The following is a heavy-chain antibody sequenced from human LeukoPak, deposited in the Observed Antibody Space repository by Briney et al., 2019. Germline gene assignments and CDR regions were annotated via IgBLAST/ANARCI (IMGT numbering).Heavy chain of an antibody. CDR3: AKEGLYYYYYMDV. Sequence: GGSLRLSCAASGLTFSSYGMHWVRQAPGKGLEWVAFIRYDGSNEYYADSVKGRFTISRDNSKNTLYLQMNSLRAEDTAVYYCAKEGLYYYYYMDVWGKGTTVTVSS. J-gene: IGHJ6*03. V-gene: IGHV3-30*02. CDR1: GLTFSSYG. CDR2: IRYDGSNE.